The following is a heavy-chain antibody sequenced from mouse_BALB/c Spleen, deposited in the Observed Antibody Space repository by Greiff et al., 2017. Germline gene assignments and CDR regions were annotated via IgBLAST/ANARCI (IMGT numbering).Heavy chain of an antibody. CDR3: ARGAYYRYDRGYFDY. J-gene: IGHJ2*01. CDR1: GFTFSDYY. CDR2: ISDGGSYT. D-gene: IGHD2-14*01. V-gene: IGHV5-4*02. Sequence: DVMLVESGGGLVKPGGSLKLSCAASGFTFSDYYMYWVRQTPEKRLEWVATISDGGSYTYYPDSVKGRFTISRDNAKNNLYLQMSSLKSEDTAMYYCARGAYYRYDRGYFDYWGQGTTLTVSS.